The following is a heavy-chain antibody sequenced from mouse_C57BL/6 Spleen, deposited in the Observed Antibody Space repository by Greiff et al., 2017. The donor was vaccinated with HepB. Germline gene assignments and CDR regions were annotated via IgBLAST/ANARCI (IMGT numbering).Heavy chain of an antibody. CDR3: ARGGDSSGYAYFDY. CDR1: GYTFTDYY. J-gene: IGHJ2*01. CDR2: IYPGSGNT. D-gene: IGHD3-2*02. V-gene: IGHV1-76*01. Sequence: QVQLQQSGAELVRPGASVKLSCKASGYTFTDYYINWVKQRPGQGLEWIARIYPGSGNTYYNEKFKGKATLTAEKSSSTAYMQLSSLTSEDSAVYFCARGGDSSGYAYFDYWGQGTTLTVSS.